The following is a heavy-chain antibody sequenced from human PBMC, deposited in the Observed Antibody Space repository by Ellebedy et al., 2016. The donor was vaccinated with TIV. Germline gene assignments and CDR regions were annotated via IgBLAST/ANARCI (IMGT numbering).Heavy chain of an antibody. Sequence: GESLKISCGVSGFTFSSYAMSWVRQAPGKGLEWVSGISGSGGSTDYADSVKGRFTISRDNSKNTLYLQMHSLRAEDTAIYYCARARIYGPFDYWGQGILVTVSS. J-gene: IGHJ4*02. D-gene: IGHD2/OR15-2a*01. CDR3: ARARIYGPFDY. V-gene: IGHV3-23*01. CDR2: ISGSGGST. CDR1: GFTFSSYA.